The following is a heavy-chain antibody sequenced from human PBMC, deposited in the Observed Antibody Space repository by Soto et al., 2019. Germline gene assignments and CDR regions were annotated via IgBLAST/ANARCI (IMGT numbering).Heavy chain of an antibody. CDR3: TRSAFDY. J-gene: IGHJ4*02. Sequence: GGSLRLSCAASGFTFSSYGMHWVRQAPGKGLEWVGFIRSKAYGGTTEYAASVKGRFTISRDDSKSIAYLQMNSLKTEDTAVYYCTRSAFDYWGQGTLVTVSS. CDR2: IRSKAYGGTT. CDR1: GFTFSSYG. V-gene: IGHV3-49*04.